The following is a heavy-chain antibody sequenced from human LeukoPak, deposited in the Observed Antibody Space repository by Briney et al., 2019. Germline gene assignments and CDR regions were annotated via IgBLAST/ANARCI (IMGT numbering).Heavy chain of an antibody. Sequence: GGSLRLSCSASEFTFSSIPMHWVRQAPGRGLEYVSTLSTATTSYAASVRGRFTTSRDNSNNTLYLQMTSLRPEDTAVYYCVKSPSDGLDVWGQGATVIVS. CDR2: LSTATT. CDR1: EFTFSSIP. V-gene: IGHV3-64D*08. CDR3: VKSPSDGLDV. J-gene: IGHJ6*02.